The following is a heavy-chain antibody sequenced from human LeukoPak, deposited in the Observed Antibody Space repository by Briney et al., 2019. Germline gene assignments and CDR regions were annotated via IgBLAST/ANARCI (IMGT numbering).Heavy chain of an antibody. D-gene: IGHD3-22*01. J-gene: IGHJ4*02. V-gene: IGHV4-4*02. CDR2: IYYSGST. Sequence: SGTLSLTCAVSGGSISSSNWWSWVRQPPGKGLEWIGYIYYSGSTYYNPSLKSRVTKSVDTSKNQFSLKLSSVTAADTAVYYCARARYYYDSSGYYYFDYWGQGTLVTVSS. CDR1: GGSISSSNW. CDR3: ARARYYYDSSGYYYFDY.